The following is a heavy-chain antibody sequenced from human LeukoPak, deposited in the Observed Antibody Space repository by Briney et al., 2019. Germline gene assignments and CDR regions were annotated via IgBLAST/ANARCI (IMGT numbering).Heavy chain of an antibody. CDR3: ARATRNAMVRGAQGYFDY. V-gene: IGHV3-33*05. CDR2: LSYDGSNQ. D-gene: IGHD3-10*01. J-gene: IGHJ4*02. CDR1: GFSFSTLG. Sequence: PGGSLRLSCAPSGFSFSTLGMFWVRQAPGKGLVWVGVLSYDGSNQYYADSVKGRFTISRDNAKNSLYLQMNSLRAEDTAVYYCARATRNAMVRGAQGYFDYWGQGTRVTVSS.